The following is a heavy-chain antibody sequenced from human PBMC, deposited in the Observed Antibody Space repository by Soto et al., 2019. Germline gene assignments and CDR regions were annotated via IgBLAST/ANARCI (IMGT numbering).Heavy chain of an antibody. CDR3: ARAAGGSSLDAIDF. CDR1: GYTFTYRY. CDR2: ITPFNGNT. D-gene: IGHD2-15*01. Sequence: SVKVSCKASGYTFTYRYLHWVRQAPGQALEWMGWITPFNGNTNYAQKFQDRVTITRDRSMSTAYMELSSLRSEDTAMYYCARAAGGSSLDAIDFWGHGIMVTVSS. J-gene: IGHJ3*01. V-gene: IGHV1-45*02.